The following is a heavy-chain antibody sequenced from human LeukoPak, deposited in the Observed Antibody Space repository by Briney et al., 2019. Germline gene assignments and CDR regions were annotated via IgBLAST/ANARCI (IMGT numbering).Heavy chain of an antibody. J-gene: IGHJ4*02. CDR2: ISYDGSNK. CDR1: GFTFSSYA. V-gene: IGHV3-30-3*01. Sequence: GGSLRLSCAASGFTFSSYAMHWVRQAPGKGLEWVAVISYDGSNKYYADSVKGRFTISRDNSKNTLYLQMNSLRAEDTAVYYCARGGSMVRGVITFDYWGQGTLVTVSS. D-gene: IGHD3-10*01. CDR3: ARGGSMVRGVITFDY.